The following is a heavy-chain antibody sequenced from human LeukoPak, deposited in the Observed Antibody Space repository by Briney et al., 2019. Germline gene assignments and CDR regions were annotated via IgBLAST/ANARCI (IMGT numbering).Heavy chain of an antibody. D-gene: IGHD4-17*01. CDR2: IYPGDSDT. V-gene: IGHV5-51*01. J-gene: IGHJ5*02. Sequence: GESLKISCKGSGYSFTSYWIGWVRQMPGKGLEWMGIIYPGDSDTRYSPSFQGQVTISADKSISTAYLQWSSLKASDTAMYYCARHPINDYGDYEANWFDPWGQGTLVTVSS. CDR1: GYSFTSYW. CDR3: ARHPINDYGDYEANWFDP.